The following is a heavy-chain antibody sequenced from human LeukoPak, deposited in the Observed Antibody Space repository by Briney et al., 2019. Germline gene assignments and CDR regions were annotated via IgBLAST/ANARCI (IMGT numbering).Heavy chain of an antibody. CDR2: IYYSGST. V-gene: IGHV4-39*01. Sequence: SETLSLTCTVSGGSISSSGYYWGWIRQPPGKGLEWIGSIYYSGSTYYNPSLKSRVTISVDTAKNPFSLRLSSVTAADTAVYYCARITGGYDFLSGSYFDYWGQGTLVTVSS. CDR1: GGSISSSGYY. D-gene: IGHD3-3*01. CDR3: ARITGGYDFLSGSYFDY. J-gene: IGHJ4*02.